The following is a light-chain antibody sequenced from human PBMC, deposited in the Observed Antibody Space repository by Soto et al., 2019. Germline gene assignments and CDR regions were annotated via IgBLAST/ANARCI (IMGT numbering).Light chain of an antibody. CDR2: GAS. J-gene: IGKJ1*01. V-gene: IGKV3D-15*01. CDR3: HQYNSYRT. Sequence: EIVMTQSPATLSVSPGERATLSCRASQSVRSDLVWYQQKPGQAPRLLIYGASSRATGIPDRFSGSGSATDFTLTISSLQPDDFATSYCHQYNSYRTFGQGTNVDI. CDR1: QSVRSD.